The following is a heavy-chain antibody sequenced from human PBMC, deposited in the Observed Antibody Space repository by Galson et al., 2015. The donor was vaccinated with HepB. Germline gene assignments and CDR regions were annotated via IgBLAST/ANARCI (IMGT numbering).Heavy chain of an antibody. CDR1: GFTFSSYS. D-gene: IGHD3-22*01. J-gene: IGHJ4*02. V-gene: IGHV3-48*02. Sequence: SLRLSCAASGFTFSSYSMNWVRQAPGKGLEWVSYISSSSSTIYYADSVKGRFTISRDNAKNSLYLQMNSLRDEDTAVYYCARDPEYYDSSGYYLWGEYYFDYWGQGTLVTVSS. CDR3: ARDPEYYDSSGYYLWGEYYFDY. CDR2: ISSSSSTI.